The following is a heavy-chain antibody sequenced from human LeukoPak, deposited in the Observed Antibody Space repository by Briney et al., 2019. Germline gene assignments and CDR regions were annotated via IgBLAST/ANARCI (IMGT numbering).Heavy chain of an antibody. J-gene: IGHJ4*02. V-gene: IGHV4-59*01. CDR1: GGSISSYY. CDR3: ARTYSNYDY. Sequence: TSETLSLTGTVSGGSISSYYWSWIRQPPGKGLEWIGYIYYSGSTNYNPSLKSRVTISVDTSKNQFSLKLSSVTAADTAVYYCARTYSNYDYWGQGTLVTVSS. D-gene: IGHD4-11*01. CDR2: IYYSGST.